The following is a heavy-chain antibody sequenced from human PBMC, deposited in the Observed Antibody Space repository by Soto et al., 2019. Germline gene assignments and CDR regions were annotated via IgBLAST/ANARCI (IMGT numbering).Heavy chain of an antibody. D-gene: IGHD6-13*01. J-gene: IGHJ6*02. CDR3: AREPGYSSSWSFYYYYGMDV. CDR1: GGTFSSCA. Sequence: SVRVSCRASGGTFSSCAISWVRQAPGQGLEWMGGIIPIFGTANYAQKFQGRVTITADESTSTAYMELSSLRSEDTAVYYCAREPGYSSSWSFYYYYGMDVWGQGTTVTVSS. CDR2: IIPIFGTA. V-gene: IGHV1-69*13.